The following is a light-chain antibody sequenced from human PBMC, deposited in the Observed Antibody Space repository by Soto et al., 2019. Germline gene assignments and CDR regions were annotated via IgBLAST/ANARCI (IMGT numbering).Light chain of an antibody. Sequence: EIVLTQSPATLSLSPGERATLSCRASQSVSSYLAWYHQKPGQAPRLLIYDASNRATGIPARFSGSGSGTDFTLTISSLEPDDFAVYYCQQRSNWLTFGEGTKVEIK. CDR3: QQRSNWLT. CDR1: QSVSSY. V-gene: IGKV3-11*01. CDR2: DAS. J-gene: IGKJ4*01.